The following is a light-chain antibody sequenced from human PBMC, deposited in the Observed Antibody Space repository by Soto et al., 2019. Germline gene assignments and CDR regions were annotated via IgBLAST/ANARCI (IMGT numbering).Light chain of an antibody. Sequence: DIQMTQSPSSLSASVGDRVTIICRASQSISSNLNWYQQRPGKAPKLLISDASSLQVGVPSRFRGSGSGTDFTLTISSLQPEDFATYYCQQSYSDSITFGQGTRLEIK. V-gene: IGKV1-39*01. J-gene: IGKJ5*01. CDR3: QQSYSDSIT. CDR1: QSISSN. CDR2: DAS.